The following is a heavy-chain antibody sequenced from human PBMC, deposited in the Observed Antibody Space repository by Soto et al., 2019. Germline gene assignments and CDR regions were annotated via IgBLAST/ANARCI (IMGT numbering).Heavy chain of an antibody. Sequence: SETLSLTCTVSGGSISSADYYWSWIRQPPGKGLEWIAYIYNSGSTYYNPSLKSRLTISVDRSKNQFSLKLSSVTAADTAVYYCDRVPDYWGQGTLVTVSS. CDR2: IYNSGST. J-gene: IGHJ4*02. CDR3: DRVPDY. V-gene: IGHV4-30-4*01. CDR1: GGSISSADYY.